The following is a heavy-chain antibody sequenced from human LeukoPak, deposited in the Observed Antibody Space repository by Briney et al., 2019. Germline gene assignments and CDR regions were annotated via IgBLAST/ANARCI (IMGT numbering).Heavy chain of an antibody. J-gene: IGHJ4*02. D-gene: IGHD1-7*01. CDR1: GGSISSGGYY. CDR3: ARASSWNSPSGY. V-gene: IGHV4-30-2*01. Sequence: SETLSLTCTVSGGSISSGGYYWSWIRQPPGKGLEWIGYIYHSGSTYYNPSLKSRVTISVDRSKNQFSLKLSSVTAADTAVYYCARASSWNSPSGYWGQGTLVTVSS. CDR2: IYHSGST.